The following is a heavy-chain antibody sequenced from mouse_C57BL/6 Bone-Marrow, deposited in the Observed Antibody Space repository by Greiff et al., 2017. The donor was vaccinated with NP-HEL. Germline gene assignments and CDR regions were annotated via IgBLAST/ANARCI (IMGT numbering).Heavy chain of an antibody. CDR3: ARWEVYYGGDY. V-gene: IGHV1-26*01. CDR1: GYTFTDYY. Sequence: VQLQQSGPELVKPGASVKISCKASGYTFTDYYMNWVKQSHGKSLEWIGDINPNNGGTSYNQKFKGKATLTVDKSSSTAYMELRSLTSEDSAVYYCARWEVYYGGDYWGQGTTLTVSS. D-gene: IGHD1-1*01. J-gene: IGHJ2*01. CDR2: INPNNGGT.